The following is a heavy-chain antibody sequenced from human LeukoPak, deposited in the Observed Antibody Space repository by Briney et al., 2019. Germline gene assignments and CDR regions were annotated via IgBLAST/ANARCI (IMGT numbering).Heavy chain of an antibody. V-gene: IGHV5-51*01. CDR2: VFPGDSDT. CDR1: GYSFSNYW. CDR3: AVPYGLGSYNFDY. J-gene: IGHJ4*02. D-gene: IGHD3-10*01. Sequence: GKSLKISCKASGYSFSNYWIGWVRQMPGKGLEWMGIVFPGDSDTRYSPSFQGQVTISADKSISTAYLQWSSLKASDTAIYYCAVPYGLGSYNFDYWGQGTLVTVSS.